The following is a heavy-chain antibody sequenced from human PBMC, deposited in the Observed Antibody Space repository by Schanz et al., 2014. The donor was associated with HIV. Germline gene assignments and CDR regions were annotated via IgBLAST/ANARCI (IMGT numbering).Heavy chain of an antibody. CDR1: GFTLSSYG. J-gene: IGHJ3*02. V-gene: IGHV3-33*03. CDR3: AKDLSGVGATRGGAFDI. Sequence: QLQLVESGGGVVRPGTSLRLSCAVSGFTLSSYGMHWVRQAPGKGLEWVAVIWYDGSNKYYADSVKGRFTISRDNAKNSLYLQMNSLRAEDTALYYCAKDLSGVGATRGGAFDIWGQGTMVTVSS. D-gene: IGHD1-26*01. CDR2: IWYDGSNK.